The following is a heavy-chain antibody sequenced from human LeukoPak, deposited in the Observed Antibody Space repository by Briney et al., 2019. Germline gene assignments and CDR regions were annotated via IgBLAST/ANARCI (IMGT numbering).Heavy chain of an antibody. J-gene: IGHJ6*02. CDR3: ARVTVSTFYYYYGMDV. D-gene: IGHD4-11*01. Sequence: GESLKISCKGSGYSFTSYWIGWVRQMPGKGLEWMGIIYPGDSDTRYSPSFQGQVTISADKSISTAYLQWSSMKASDTAMYYCARVTVSTFYYYYGMDVWGQGTTVTVSS. CDR2: IYPGDSDT. CDR1: GYSFTSYW. V-gene: IGHV5-51*01.